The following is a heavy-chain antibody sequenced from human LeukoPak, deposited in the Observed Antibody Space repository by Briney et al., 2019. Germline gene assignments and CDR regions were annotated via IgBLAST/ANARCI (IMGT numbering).Heavy chain of an antibody. D-gene: IGHD3-3*01. CDR2: ISSSSSYI. J-gene: IGHJ4*02. CDR1: GLTFSSYS. Sequence: GGSLRLSGAASGLTFSSYSMNWVRKAPGKGLEWVSSISSSSSYIYYADSVKGRFTISRDNAKNSLYLQMNSLRAEDTAVYYCARDSRFLEWLFFDYWGQGTLVTVSS. CDR3: ARDSRFLEWLFFDY. V-gene: IGHV3-21*01.